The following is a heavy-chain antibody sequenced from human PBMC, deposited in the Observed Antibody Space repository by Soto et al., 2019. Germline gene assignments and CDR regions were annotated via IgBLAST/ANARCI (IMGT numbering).Heavy chain of an antibody. V-gene: IGHV3-30-3*01. D-gene: IGHD4-17*01. CDR3: ARDLYDYGDSVNYGMDV. CDR1: GFTFSSYA. Sequence: GGSLRLSCASSGFTFSSYAMHLVRQAPGKGLEWVAVISYDGSNKYYADSVKGRFTISRDNSKNTLYLQMNSLRAEDTAVYYCARDLYDYGDSVNYGMDVWGQGTTVTVSS. CDR2: ISYDGSNK. J-gene: IGHJ6*02.